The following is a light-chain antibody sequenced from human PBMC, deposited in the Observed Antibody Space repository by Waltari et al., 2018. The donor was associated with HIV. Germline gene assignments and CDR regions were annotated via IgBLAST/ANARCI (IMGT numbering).Light chain of an antibody. CDR3: QQYNKWPQT. J-gene: IGKJ1*01. CDR1: QSVNTN. CDR2: GAS. V-gene: IGKV3-15*01. Sequence: MTQSPTSLSVSPGERATLSCRASQSVNTNLAWYQEIPGQAPRLLIYGASARATGIPARFSGSGSGTEFTLTISSLQSEDFAVYYCQQYNKWPQTFGQGTKVEIK.